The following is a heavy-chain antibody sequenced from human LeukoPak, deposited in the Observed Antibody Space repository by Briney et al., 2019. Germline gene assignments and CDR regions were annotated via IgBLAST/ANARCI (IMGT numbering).Heavy chain of an antibody. Sequence: PSETLSLTCTVSGGSISNYYWSWIRQPPGKGLEWIGYISYSGSTNYNPSFRSRVAISEDTSRNQFSLRLNSVTAADTAVYYCARHIPVIWSSGYYYGMDVWGQGTTVTVSS. CDR1: GGSISNYY. V-gene: IGHV4-59*08. J-gene: IGHJ6*02. D-gene: IGHD3-3*01. CDR3: ARHIPVIWSSGYYYGMDV. CDR2: ISYSGST.